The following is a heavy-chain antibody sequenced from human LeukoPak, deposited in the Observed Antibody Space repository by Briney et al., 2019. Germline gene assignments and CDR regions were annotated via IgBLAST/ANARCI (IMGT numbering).Heavy chain of an antibody. CDR3: ARDPTTVVTLPYYFDD. D-gene: IGHD4-23*01. Sequence: PSETLSLTCAASGGSFIGSHWNWIRQPPGKRLEWIGEINHSGNTNYNPSSKSRVTISVDTSKNQFSLKLRSATAADTAVYYCARDPTTVVTLPYYFDDWGQGTLVTVSS. CDR2: INHSGNT. CDR1: GGSFIGSH. V-gene: IGHV4-34*01. J-gene: IGHJ4*02.